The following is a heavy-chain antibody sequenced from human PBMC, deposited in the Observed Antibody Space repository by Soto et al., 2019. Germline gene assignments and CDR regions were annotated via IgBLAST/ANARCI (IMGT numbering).Heavy chain of an antibody. D-gene: IGHD3-10*01. V-gene: IGHV3-48*03. CDR1: GFTFSSHE. Sequence: GGSLRLSCAASGFTFSSHEMDWVRQAPGKWLEWVSYISGSGSTTDYADSVQGRFTISRDNAKNSVYLQMNSLRAEDTAVYYCVRDSGGGYDVVDLGYWGXGTLVNVAS. J-gene: IGHJ4*02. CDR3: VRDSGGGYDVVDLGY. CDR2: ISGSGSTT.